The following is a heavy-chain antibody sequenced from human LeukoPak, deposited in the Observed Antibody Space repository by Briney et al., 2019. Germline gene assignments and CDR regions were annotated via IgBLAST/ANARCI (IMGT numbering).Heavy chain of an antibody. CDR1: GFTFSSYS. D-gene: IGHD4/OR15-4a*01. Sequence: GGSLRLSCAASGFTFSSYSMNWVRQAPGKGLEWVSYISSSSSTIYYADSVKGRFTISRDNVKNSLYLQMNSLRAEDTAMYYCAKVSLNMVNDAFDIWGQGTMVSVSS. J-gene: IGHJ3*02. CDR2: ISSSSSTI. CDR3: AKVSLNMVNDAFDI. V-gene: IGHV3-48*01.